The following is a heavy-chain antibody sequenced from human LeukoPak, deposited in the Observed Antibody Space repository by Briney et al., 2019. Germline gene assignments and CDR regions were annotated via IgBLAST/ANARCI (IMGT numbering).Heavy chain of an antibody. D-gene: IGHD3-3*01. J-gene: IGHJ4*02. CDR3: VKDGRSAYYDFWSGPTVGYYFDY. Sequence: GGSLRLSCAASGFTFSSYAMSWVRQAPGKGLEWVSAISGSGGSTYYADSVKGRFTISRDNSKNTLYLQMNSLRAEDTAVYYCVKDGRSAYYDFWSGPTVGYYFDYWGQGTLVTVSS. CDR2: ISGSGGST. V-gene: IGHV3-23*01. CDR1: GFTFSSYA.